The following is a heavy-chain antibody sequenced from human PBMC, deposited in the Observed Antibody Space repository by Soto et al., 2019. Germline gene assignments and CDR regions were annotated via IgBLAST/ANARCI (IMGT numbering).Heavy chain of an antibody. V-gene: IGHV3-9*01. D-gene: IGHD3-22*01. CDR1: GFNFDDSA. CDR3: AKGRSSMIVVVMDY. J-gene: IGHJ4*02. Sequence: LRLSCVASGFNFDDSAMNWVRQVPGKGLEWVSGITWNSGHILYADSVKGRFTISRDNTKKSLYLELNSLRPEDTALYYCAKGRSSMIVVVMDYWGQGTPVTVSS. CDR2: ITWNSGHI.